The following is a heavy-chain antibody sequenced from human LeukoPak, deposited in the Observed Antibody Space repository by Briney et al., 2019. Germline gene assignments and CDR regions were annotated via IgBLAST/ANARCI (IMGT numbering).Heavy chain of an antibody. V-gene: IGHV3-49*03. CDR1: GFTFGDYA. D-gene: IGHD2-15*01. CDR3: TRRGYCSGGSCYFWFDP. CDR2: IRSKTCGGTI. Sequence: GGSLRLSCTASGFTFGDYAMSWFRQAPGKGLEWVGFIRSKTCGGTIEYAASVKGRFTISRDDSKSIAYLQMNSLKTEDTAVYYCTRRGYCSGGSCYFWFDPWGQGTLVTVSS. J-gene: IGHJ5*02.